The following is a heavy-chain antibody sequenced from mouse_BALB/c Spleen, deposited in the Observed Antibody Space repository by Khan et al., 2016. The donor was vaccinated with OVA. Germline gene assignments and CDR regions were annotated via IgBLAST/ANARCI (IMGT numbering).Heavy chain of an antibody. Sequence: EVQLQESGPELVKPGASVKISCKASGYSFTGYFMNWVMQSHGKSLEWIGRINPHIGETFYNQKFKGTATLTVDESSSTAHMELRSLASEASAVYYCTRIYRSDFDYWGQGTTLTVSS. V-gene: IGHV1-20*02. CDR2: INPHIGET. J-gene: IGHJ2*01. D-gene: IGHD1-1*01. CDR1: GYSFTGYF. CDR3: TRIYRSDFDY.